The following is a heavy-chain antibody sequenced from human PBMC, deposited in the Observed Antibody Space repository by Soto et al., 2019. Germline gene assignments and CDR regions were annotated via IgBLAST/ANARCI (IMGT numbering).Heavy chain of an antibody. CDR2: ISGDGGST. Sequence: GGSLRLSCAASGFTFDDYAMHWVRQAPGKGLEWVSLISGDGGSTYYADSVKGRFTISRDNSKNSLYLQMNSLRTEDTAVYYCAKISSGYDYYFDYWGQGTLVTVSS. CDR3: AKISSGYDYYFDY. D-gene: IGHD5-12*01. V-gene: IGHV3-43*02. J-gene: IGHJ4*02. CDR1: GFTFDDYA.